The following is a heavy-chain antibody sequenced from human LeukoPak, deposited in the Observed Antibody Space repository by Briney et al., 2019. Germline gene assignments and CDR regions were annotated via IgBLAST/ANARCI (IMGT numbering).Heavy chain of an antibody. D-gene: IGHD5-12*01. V-gene: IGHV4-39*01. J-gene: IGHJ5*02. CDR1: GGSIGSSSYY. CDR2: IYYSGST. Sequence: SETLSLTCTVSGGSIGSSSYYWGWIRQPPGKGLEWIGSIYYSGSTYYNPSLKSRVTISVDTSKNQFSLKLSSVTAADTAVYYCARHLIVATEFDPWGQGTLVTVSS. CDR3: ARHLIVATEFDP.